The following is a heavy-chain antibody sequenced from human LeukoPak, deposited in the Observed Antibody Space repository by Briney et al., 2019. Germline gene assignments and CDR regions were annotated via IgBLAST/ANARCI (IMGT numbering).Heavy chain of an antibody. Sequence: GGSLRLSCAASGFTFSNAWMSWVRQAPGKGLEWVGRIKSKTDGGTTDYAAPVKGRFTISRDDSKNTLYLQMNSLKTEDTAVYYCTTVEEANYYYYYMDVWGKGTTVTISS. CDR3: TTVEEANYYYYYMDV. CDR2: IKSKTDGGTT. V-gene: IGHV3-15*01. J-gene: IGHJ6*03. CDR1: GFTFSNAW.